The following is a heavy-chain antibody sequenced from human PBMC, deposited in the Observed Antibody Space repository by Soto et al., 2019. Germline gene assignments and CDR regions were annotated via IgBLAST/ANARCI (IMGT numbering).Heavy chain of an antibody. J-gene: IGHJ4*02. V-gene: IGHV4-59*08. CDR2: IHYSGST. D-gene: IGHD3-3*01. CDR3: ARGHYDFWSGYFATIDV. Sequence: PSETLSLPCTVSGGTISNYYWSWIRQPPGKGLEWIGYIHYSGSTKYNPSLKSRVTISADTSKNQFSLKLSSVTAADAAVYYCARGHYDFWSGYFATIDVRGQGTLVTGSS. CDR1: GGTISNYY.